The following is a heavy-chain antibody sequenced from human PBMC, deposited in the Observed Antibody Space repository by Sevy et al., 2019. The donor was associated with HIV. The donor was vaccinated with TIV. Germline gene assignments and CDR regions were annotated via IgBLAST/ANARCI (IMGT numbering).Heavy chain of an antibody. Sequence: GGSLRLSCAASTFTFSDYYMTWIRQAPGKGLEWVSHISSGGSNKYYADSVKGRFTISRDNAKNSPYLQMNSMRVEDTDLYYCARVRYNYGSYYFDYWGQGTLVTVSS. CDR3: ARVRYNYGSYYFDY. D-gene: IGHD5-18*01. V-gene: IGHV3-11*01. CDR1: TFTFSDYY. J-gene: IGHJ4*02. CDR2: ISSGGSNK.